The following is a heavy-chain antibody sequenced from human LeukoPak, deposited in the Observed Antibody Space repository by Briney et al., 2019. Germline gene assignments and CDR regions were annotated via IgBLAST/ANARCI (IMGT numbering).Heavy chain of an antibody. CDR3: ARELRYDNSDSGAF. Sequence: SETLSLTCTVSGGSISSSSYYWGWIRQPPGKGLEWIGSIYYTGSTYYNPSLKSRVTISVDTSKNQFSLKLSSVTAADTAVYYCARELRYDNSDSGAFWGQGTVVTVSS. V-gene: IGHV4-39*07. CDR2: IYYTGST. CDR1: GGSISSSSYY. J-gene: IGHJ3*01. D-gene: IGHD3-22*01.